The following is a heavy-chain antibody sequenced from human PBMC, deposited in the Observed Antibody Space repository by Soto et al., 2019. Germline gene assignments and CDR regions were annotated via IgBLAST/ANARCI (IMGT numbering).Heavy chain of an antibody. Sequence: QVQLVQSGAEVKKPGASVKVSCKASGYTFTTYAMHWVRQAPGQSLEWLGWINGATGFTESSQKNQGRVTITLDTSATTAYMELSGLRSEDTAVYYCARGGEDSNFIYRPFHYWGQGTLVTVSS. CDR3: ARGGEDSNFIYRPFHY. J-gene: IGHJ4*02. CDR1: GYTFTTYA. V-gene: IGHV1-3*01. D-gene: IGHD4-4*01. CDR2: INGATGFT.